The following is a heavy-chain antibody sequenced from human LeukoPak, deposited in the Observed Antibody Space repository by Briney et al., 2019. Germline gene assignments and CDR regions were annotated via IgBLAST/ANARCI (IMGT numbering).Heavy chain of an antibody. CDR2: IYYSGST. J-gene: IGHJ4*02. V-gene: IGHV4-59*01. CDR3: ARGSYLWFYFDY. Sequence: PSETLSLTCTVSGGSISSYYLSWIRQPPGKGLEWIGYIYYSGSTNYNPSLKSRVTISVDTSKNQFSLKLSSVTAADPGVYYCARGSYLWFYFDYWGQGTLVTVSS. D-gene: IGHD3-10*01. CDR1: GGSISSYY.